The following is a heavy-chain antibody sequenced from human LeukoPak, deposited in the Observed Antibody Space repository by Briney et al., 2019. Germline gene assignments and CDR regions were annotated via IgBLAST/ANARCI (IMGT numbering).Heavy chain of an antibody. CDR1: GGSFSGYF. V-gene: IGHV4-34*01. J-gene: IGHJ6*01. CDR3: ARSGSYTGYGMDV. Sequence: PSETLSLTCAVYGGSFSGYFWSWIRQPPGKGLEWIGEINHSGSTNYNPSLKSRVTISVDTSKNQFSLKLSSVTAADTAVYYCARSGSYTGYGMDVWGQGTTVTVSS. CDR2: INHSGST. D-gene: IGHD3-10*01.